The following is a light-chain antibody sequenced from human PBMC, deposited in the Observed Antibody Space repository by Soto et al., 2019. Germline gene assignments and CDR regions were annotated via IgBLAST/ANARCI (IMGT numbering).Light chain of an antibody. CDR1: QSISVW. CDR2: KAS. J-gene: IGKJ1*01. V-gene: IGKV1-5*03. Sequence: DIQMTQAPSTLSASVGDEFAITCRASQSISVWLAWYQQKAGKAPNLLIYKASRLESGVPSRFSGSGSETEFTLTISGLQPGDSATYYCQQYNSYSPTFGQGTKVDI. CDR3: QQYNSYSPT.